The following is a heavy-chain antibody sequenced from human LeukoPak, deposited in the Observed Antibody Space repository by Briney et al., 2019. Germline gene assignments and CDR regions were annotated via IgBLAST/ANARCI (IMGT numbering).Heavy chain of an antibody. J-gene: IGHJ5*02. CDR3: ARDHLSRAVTTLLGFNYNWFDP. CDR2: IKPNSGAT. D-gene: IGHD4-17*01. CDR1: GYTFTVQY. V-gene: IGHV1-2*02. Sequence: EASVKVSCKASGYTFTVQYIHWLRQAPGQSLEWIGLIKPNSGATNYAQQYQGRVTMTRDTSISTAYMELSRLRSDDTAVYYCARDHLSRAVTTLLGFNYNWFDPWGQGTLVTVSS.